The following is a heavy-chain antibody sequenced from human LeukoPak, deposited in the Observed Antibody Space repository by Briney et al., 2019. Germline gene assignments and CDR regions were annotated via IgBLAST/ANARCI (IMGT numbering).Heavy chain of an antibody. J-gene: IGHJ4*02. CDR2: ITSSGSFI. D-gene: IGHD3-10*01. V-gene: IGHV3-21*01. Sequence: GGSLRLSCALSGFTFSDYSLNWVRQAPGRGLEWVSSITSSGSFIKYADSVQGRFTISRDNAKSALYLQMNSLRADDTGVYYCARAPFRDYYGSGIYFDYWSQGTLVTVSS. CDR3: ARAPFRDYYGSGIYFDY. CDR1: GFTFSDYS.